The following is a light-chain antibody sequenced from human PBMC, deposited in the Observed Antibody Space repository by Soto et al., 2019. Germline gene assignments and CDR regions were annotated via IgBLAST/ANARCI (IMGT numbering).Light chain of an antibody. CDR3: VLLYGGAWV. CDR2: RTS. Sequence: QAVVTQEPSLTVSPGGTVTLTCALTTGAVTSDYYPNWFQRNPGQALRTLIYRTSNKHSWTPDRFSGSLLGGKAALTLSGVQPEDEADYYCVLLYGGAWVFGGGTKLTVL. CDR1: TGAVTSDYY. J-gene: IGLJ3*02. V-gene: IGLV7-43*01.